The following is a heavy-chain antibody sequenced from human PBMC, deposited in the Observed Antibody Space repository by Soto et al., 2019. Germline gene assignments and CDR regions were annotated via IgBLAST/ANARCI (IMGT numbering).Heavy chain of an antibody. CDR3: ARDSPEHYYGSGSYYPGPDY. D-gene: IGHD3-10*01. CDR2: ISSSGSTI. V-gene: IGHV3-11*04. J-gene: IGHJ4*02. Sequence: GGSLRLSCAASGFTFSDYYMSWIRQAPGKGLEWVSYISSSGSTIYYADSVKGRFTISRDNAKNSLYLQMNSLRAEDTAVYYCARDSPEHYYGSGSYYPGPDYWGQGTLVTVSS. CDR1: GFTFSDYY.